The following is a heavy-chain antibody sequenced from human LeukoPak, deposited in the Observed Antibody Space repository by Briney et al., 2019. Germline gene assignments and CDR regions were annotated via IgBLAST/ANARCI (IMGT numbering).Heavy chain of an antibody. V-gene: IGHV3-74*01. J-gene: IGHJ4*02. CDR2: ISPDGGST. CDR3: ARGASSGYRIDY. CDR1: GFTFRSYW. D-gene: IGHD3-10*01. Sequence: GGSLRLSCAASGFTFRSYWMHWARQVPGKGLVWVSRISPDGGSTNYADSLKGRFTISRDNAKNTLYLQMNSLTGEDTALYYCARGASSGYRIDYWGQGTLVTVSS.